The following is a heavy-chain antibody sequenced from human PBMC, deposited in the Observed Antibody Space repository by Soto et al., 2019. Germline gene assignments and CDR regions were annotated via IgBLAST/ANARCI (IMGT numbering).Heavy chain of an antibody. CDR1: GGPFSSGSYY. D-gene: IGHD3-16*01. V-gene: IGHV4-39*01. Sequence: SETLSLTCTVSGGPFSSGSYYWGWIRQPPGKGLEWIGSIYYSGAVHYNPSLKGRVTISVDTSNNQFSLKLSSVAASDTAVYYCARHEGPNPGGVIMYWGQGTLVTVSS. CDR3: ARHEGPNPGGVIMY. J-gene: IGHJ4*02. CDR2: IYYSGAV.